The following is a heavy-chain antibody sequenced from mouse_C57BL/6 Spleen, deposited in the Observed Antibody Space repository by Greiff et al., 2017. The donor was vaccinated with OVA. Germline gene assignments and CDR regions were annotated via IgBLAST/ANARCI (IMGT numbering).Heavy chain of an antibody. J-gene: IGHJ4*01. CDR1: GYTFTSYW. CDR2: INPSSGYT. V-gene: IGHV1-7*01. D-gene: IGHD1-1*01. Sequence: VMLVESGAELAKPGASVKLSCKASGYTFTSYWMHWVKQRPGQGLEWIGYINPSSGYTKYNQKFKDKATLTADKSSSTAYMQLSSLTYEDSAVYYCAREGITTVVAQYYYAMDYWGQGTSVTVSS. CDR3: AREGITTVVAQYYYAMDY.